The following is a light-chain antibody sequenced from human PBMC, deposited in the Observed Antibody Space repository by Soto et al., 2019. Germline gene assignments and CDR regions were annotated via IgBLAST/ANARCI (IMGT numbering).Light chain of an antibody. V-gene: IGKV1-13*02. CDR1: QGISSA. CDR2: DAS. Sequence: AIQLTQSPSSLSASVGDRVSITCRASQGISSALAWYQHKPGKAPKILIYDASSLQSGLPSRFSGSESGTECTLTISSLQPEDFATYYCQQLHTYPCTFGQGTRLEIK. CDR3: QQLHTYPCT. J-gene: IGKJ5*01.